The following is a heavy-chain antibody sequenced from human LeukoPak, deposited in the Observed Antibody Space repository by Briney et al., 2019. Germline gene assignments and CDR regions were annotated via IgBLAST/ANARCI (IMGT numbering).Heavy chain of an antibody. CDR2: ISGSGGST. Sequence: GGSLRLSCAASGFTFSSYAMSWVRQAPGKGLEWVSAISGSGGSTYYADSVKGRFTISRDNSKNTLYLQMNSLRAEDTAVYYCAKAPYDSSGYYYYYYYYGMDVWGQGTTVTVSS. CDR3: AKAPYDSSGYYYYYYYYGMDV. V-gene: IGHV3-23*01. D-gene: IGHD3-22*01. CDR1: GFTFSSYA. J-gene: IGHJ6*02.